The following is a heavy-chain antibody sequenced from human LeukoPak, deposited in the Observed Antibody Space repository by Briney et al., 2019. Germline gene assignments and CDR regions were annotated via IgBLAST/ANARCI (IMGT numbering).Heavy chain of an antibody. J-gene: IGHJ5*02. Sequence: SETLSLTCSVSGVSISDNNYYWGWIRQPPGKGLEWIGEINHSGSTNYNPSLRRRVTISVDTSNNQFSLKLSSVTAADTAVYYCARGRRVSSSWYYETSRWDGNWFDPWGQGTLVTVSS. V-gene: IGHV4-39*07. CDR1: GVSISDNNYY. D-gene: IGHD6-13*01. CDR2: INHSGST. CDR3: ARGRRVSSSWYYETSRWDGNWFDP.